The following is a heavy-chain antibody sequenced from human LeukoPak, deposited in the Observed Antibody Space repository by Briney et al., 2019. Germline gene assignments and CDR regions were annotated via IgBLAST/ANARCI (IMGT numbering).Heavy chain of an antibody. J-gene: IGHJ5*02. Sequence: SETLSLTCTVSGGSISSSSYYWGWIRQPPGKGLEWIGSIYYSGSTYYNPSLKSRVTISVDTSKNQFSLKLSSVTAADTAVYYCARHSSQFSFSSSWYYWFDPWGQGTLVTVSS. CDR2: IYYSGST. D-gene: IGHD6-13*01. CDR3: ARHSSQFSFSSSWYYWFDP. V-gene: IGHV4-39*01. CDR1: GGSISSSSYY.